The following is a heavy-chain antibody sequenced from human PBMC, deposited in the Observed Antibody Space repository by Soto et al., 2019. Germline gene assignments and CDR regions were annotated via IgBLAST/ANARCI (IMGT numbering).Heavy chain of an antibody. Sequence: HPGGSLRLCCAASGLTFSSSSMSWVRKVPGKGPEWVSAIDGSSVSFYYADSVKGRFIISRDNSKNTLYLQMNSLRAEDSAVYYCAKGARSASFDPWGQGTLVTVSS. CDR3: AKGARSASFDP. CDR2: IDGSSVSF. J-gene: IGHJ5*02. D-gene: IGHD2-15*01. V-gene: IGHV3-23*01. CDR1: GLTFSSSS.